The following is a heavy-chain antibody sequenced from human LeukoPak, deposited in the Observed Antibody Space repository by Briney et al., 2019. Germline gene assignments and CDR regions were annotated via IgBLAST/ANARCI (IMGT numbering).Heavy chain of an antibody. V-gene: IGHV4-34*01. CDR2: INHSGST. D-gene: IGHD6-13*01. Sequence: PSETLSLTCAVYGGSFSGYYWSWIRQPPGKGLEWIGEINHSGSTNYNPSLKSRGTISVDTSKNKFSLKLSAVTAAATPLYYCARDLRIAAAFDYWGQGTLVTVSS. J-gene: IGHJ4*02. CDR1: GGSFSGYY. CDR3: ARDLRIAAAFDY.